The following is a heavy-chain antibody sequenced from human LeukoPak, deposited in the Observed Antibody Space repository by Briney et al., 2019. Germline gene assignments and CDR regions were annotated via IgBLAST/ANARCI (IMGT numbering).Heavy chain of an antibody. D-gene: IGHD4-23*01. V-gene: IGHV3-74*01. CDR2: INGDGSNK. CDR3: ARGGYGGAFDI. J-gene: IGHJ3*02. Sequence: GAPRTSPAGPRFTLSRDWVHLGRPTPREGVGWVSRINGDGSNKGHVDSVKGRFTVSRDNVKNTVYLQMNSLRVEDTAVYYCARGGYGGAFDIWGQGTMVTVSS. CDR1: RFTLSRDW.